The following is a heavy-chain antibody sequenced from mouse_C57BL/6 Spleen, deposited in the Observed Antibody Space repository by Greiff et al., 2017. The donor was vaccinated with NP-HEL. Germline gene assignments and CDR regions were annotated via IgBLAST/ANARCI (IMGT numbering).Heavy chain of an antibody. D-gene: IGHD1-1*01. J-gene: IGHJ1*03. Sequence: QVQLQQPGTELVKPGASVKLSCKASGYTFTSYWMHWVKQRPGQGLEWIGNINPSNGGTNYNEKFKSKATLTVEKSSSTAYMQLSSLTSEDSAVYYGARAERSSDWYFDVWGTGTTVTVSS. CDR3: ARAERSSDWYFDV. CDR1: GYTFTSYW. V-gene: IGHV1-53*01. CDR2: INPSNGGT.